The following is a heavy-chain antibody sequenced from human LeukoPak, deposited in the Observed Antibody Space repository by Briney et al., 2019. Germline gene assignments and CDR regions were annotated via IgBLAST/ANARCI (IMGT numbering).Heavy chain of an antibody. CDR3: ARDRRYSYDYMDV. Sequence: RRASVKVSCKASGYTFTGYYMHWVRQAPGQGLEWMGWINPNSGGTNYAQKFQGRVTMTRDTSISTAYMELSRLRSDDTAVYYCARDRRYSYDYMDVWGKGTTVTVSS. V-gene: IGHV1-2*02. CDR1: GYTFTGYY. J-gene: IGHJ6*03. D-gene: IGHD5-18*01. CDR2: INPNSGGT.